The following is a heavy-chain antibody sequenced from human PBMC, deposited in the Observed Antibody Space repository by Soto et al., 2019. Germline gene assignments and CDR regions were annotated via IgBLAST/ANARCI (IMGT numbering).Heavy chain of an antibody. D-gene: IGHD5-12*01. CDR2: FTPKREGT. J-gene: IGHJ6*02. V-gene: IGHV1-2*02. Sequence: VQLLQSGAEVRKPGPSVRVSCKASGYPLNDYLISWVRQAPGEGLDWMGRFTPKREGTAFAQSFRARVPLARDTASNAGYMERDRLSPDDTAVYYWARGEATDCATGGCPFNYNYQLDVWGQGSRVTV. CDR1: GYPLNDYL. CDR3: ARGEATDCATGGCPFNYNYQLDV.